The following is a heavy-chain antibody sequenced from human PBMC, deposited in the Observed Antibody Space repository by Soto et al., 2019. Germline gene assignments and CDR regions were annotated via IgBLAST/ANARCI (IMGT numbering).Heavy chain of an antibody. CDR3: ARVPFVGYFDWLDP. D-gene: IGHD3-9*01. Sequence: SETLSLTCSVTGASISSYYWTWIRQPPGGGLEWIGYMHHTQGTNDNPSLRGRVHMSIDTSMNQFSLRLTSVTAADTAVYYCARVPFVGYFDWLDPWGHGTLVTVSS. CDR2: MHHTQGT. CDR1: GASISSYY. V-gene: IGHV4-59*01. J-gene: IGHJ5*02.